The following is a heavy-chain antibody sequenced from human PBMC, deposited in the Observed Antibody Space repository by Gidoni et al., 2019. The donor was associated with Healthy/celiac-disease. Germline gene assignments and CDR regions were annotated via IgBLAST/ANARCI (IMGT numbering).Heavy chain of an antibody. CDR3: ARDRPYYDSSGYYFEINYFDY. Sequence: QVQLVQSGAEVKKPGASVKVSCKASGYTFTSYGISWVRQAPGQGLEWMGWISAYNVNTNYAQKLQGRVTMTTDTSTSTAYMELRSLRSDDTAVYYCARDRPYYDSSGYYFEINYFDYWGQGTLVTVSS. V-gene: IGHV1-18*04. CDR2: ISAYNVNT. CDR1: GYTFTSYG. J-gene: IGHJ4*02. D-gene: IGHD3-22*01.